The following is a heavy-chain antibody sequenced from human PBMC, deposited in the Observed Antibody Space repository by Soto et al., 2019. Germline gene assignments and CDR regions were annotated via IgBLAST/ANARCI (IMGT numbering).Heavy chain of an antibody. J-gene: IGHJ5*02. D-gene: IGHD3-3*01. CDR1: GGTFSSYA. CDR2: INPHGGST. CDR3: ARSSGGNFGIIIEGSNWFDP. V-gene: IGHV1-46*01. Sequence: ASVKVSCKASGGTFSSYAISWVRQAPGQGLEWMGVINPHGGSTKYAQKFQGRITMTRGTSRSTVYMELSSLRSDDTAIYYCARSSGGNFGIIIEGSNWFDPWGQGTLVTVSS.